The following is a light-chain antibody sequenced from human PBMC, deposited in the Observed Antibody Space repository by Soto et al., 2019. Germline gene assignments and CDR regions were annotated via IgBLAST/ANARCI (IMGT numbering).Light chain of an antibody. Sequence: QSVLTQPPSASGTPGQRVTISCSGSTSNIGRSTVSWYQQFPGAAPKLLIYSNTQRPLGVPVRFSGSKSDTSASLAISGLQSEDEADYYCATWNDGVSVFGIGTKV. J-gene: IGLJ1*01. CDR2: SNT. CDR1: TSNIGRST. CDR3: ATWNDGVSV. V-gene: IGLV1-44*01.